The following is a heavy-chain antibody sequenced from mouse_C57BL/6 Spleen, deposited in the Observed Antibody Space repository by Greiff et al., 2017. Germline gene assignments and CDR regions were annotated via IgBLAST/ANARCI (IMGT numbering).Heavy chain of an antibody. D-gene: IGHD2-1*01. Sequence: QVQLQQPGAELVKPGASVKLSCKASGYTFTSYWMHWVKQRPGQGLEWIGMIHPNSGSTNYNEKFKSKATLTVDKSSSTAYMQLSSLTSEDSAVYYCAREERIYYGLDYWGQGTTLTVSS. CDR3: AREERIYYGLDY. J-gene: IGHJ2*01. CDR2: IHPNSGST. CDR1: GYTFTSYW. V-gene: IGHV1-64*01.